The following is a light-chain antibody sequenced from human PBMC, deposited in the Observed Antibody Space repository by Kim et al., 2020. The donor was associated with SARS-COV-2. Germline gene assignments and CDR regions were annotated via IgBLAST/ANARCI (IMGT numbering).Light chain of an antibody. CDR1: SSDVGGYDY. CDR2: DVT. CDR3: SSYTSSDTLV. J-gene: IGLJ2*01. V-gene: IGLV2-14*03. Sequence: QSALTQPASVSGSPGQSITISCTGTSSDVGGYDYVSWFQQHPGKAPKLVIFDVTDRPSGVYNRFSGSKSGNTASLTISGLQAEDEADYYCSSYTSSDTLVFGGGTKVTVL.